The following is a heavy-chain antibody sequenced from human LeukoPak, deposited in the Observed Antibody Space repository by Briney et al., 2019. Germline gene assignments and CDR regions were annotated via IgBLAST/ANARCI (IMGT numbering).Heavy chain of an antibody. CDR2: ISYDVSKK. CDR1: GFTFSSYP. CDR3: ARDVATYVPTFFDY. V-gene: IGHV3-30*15. J-gene: IGHJ4*02. D-gene: IGHD1-26*01. Sequence: GGSLRLSCAASGFTFSSYPMHWVRQAPGKELEWVALISYDVSKKYYADSVKGRFTISRDNSKNTLYLRMSSLRTEDTAVYYCARDVATYVPTFFDYWGQGTLVTVSS.